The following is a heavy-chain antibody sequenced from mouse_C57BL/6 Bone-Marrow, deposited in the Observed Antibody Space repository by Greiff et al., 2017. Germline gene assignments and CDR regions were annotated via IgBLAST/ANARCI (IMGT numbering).Heavy chain of an antibody. CDR2: ISSGGSYT. CDR1: GFTFSSYG. V-gene: IGHV5-6*02. CDR3: ASRRDDGYWAPFAY. Sequence: EVKLMESGGDLVKPGGSLKLSCAASGFTFSSYGMSWVRQTPDKRLEWVATISSGGSYTYYPDSVKGRFTISRDNAKNTLYLHMSSLKSEDTAMYYCASRRDDGYWAPFAYWGQGTLVTVSA. J-gene: IGHJ3*01. D-gene: IGHD2-3*01.